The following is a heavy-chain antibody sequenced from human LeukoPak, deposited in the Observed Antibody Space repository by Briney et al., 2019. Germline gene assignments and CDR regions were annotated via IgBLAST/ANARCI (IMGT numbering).Heavy chain of an antibody. V-gene: IGHV1-2*02. J-gene: IGHJ4*02. CDR2: IHPDSGDT. CDR3: AKKVRGPSHPLDF. Sequence: ASVKVSCKASGYTFIDHYMFWVRQAPGQGLEWMGWIHPDSGDTGYAQKFRGRVTMTSDTSISTAYMELSSLRSDDTAVYYCAKKVRGPSHPLDFWGQGTLVTVSS. D-gene: IGHD5-12*01. CDR1: GYTFIDHY.